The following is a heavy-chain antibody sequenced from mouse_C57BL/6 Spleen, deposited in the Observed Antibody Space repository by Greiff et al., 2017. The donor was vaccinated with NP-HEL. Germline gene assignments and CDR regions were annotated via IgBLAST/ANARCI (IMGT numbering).Heavy chain of an antibody. CDR1: GYTFTSYG. D-gene: IGHD1-1*01. CDR2: IYPRSGNT. J-gene: IGHJ2*01. CDR3: ARTLYYGSSYDY. Sequence: VQLQQSGAELARPGASVKLSCKASGYTFTSYGISWVKQRTGQGLEWIGEIYPRSGNTYYNEKFKGKATLTADKSSSTAYMELRSLTSEDSAVYFCARTLYYGSSYDYWGQGTTLSVSS. V-gene: IGHV1-81*01.